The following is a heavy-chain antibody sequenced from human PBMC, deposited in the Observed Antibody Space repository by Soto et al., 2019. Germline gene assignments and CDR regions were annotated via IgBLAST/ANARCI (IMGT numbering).Heavy chain of an antibody. CDR2: IMPIFRTP. V-gene: IGHV1-69*12. CDR3: ARDKDRQQFGGNYYYILDV. Sequence: QVQLEQPGAEVKKPGSSVKVSCKASGGTFSNSAISWVRQAPGQGLEWMGGIMPIFRTPDYAQKFQGRVTVTADESTSTAYMELSGLRSDDTAVYYCARDKDRQQFGGNYYYILDVWGQGTTVTVSS. CDR1: GGTFSNSA. D-gene: IGHD3-10*01. J-gene: IGHJ6*02.